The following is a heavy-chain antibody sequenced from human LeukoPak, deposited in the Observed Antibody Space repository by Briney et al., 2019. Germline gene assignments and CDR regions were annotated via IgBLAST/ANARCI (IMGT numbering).Heavy chain of an antibody. CDR2: IIPIFGTA. CDR1: GGTFSSYA. J-gene: IGHJ4*02. Sequence: SVKVSCKAPGGTFSSYAISWVRRAPGQGLEWMGRIIPIFGTANYAQKFQGRVTITTDESTSTAYMELSSLRSEDTAVYYCARDPPDSYSSGWYYFDYWGQGTLVTVSS. D-gene: IGHD6-19*01. CDR3: ARDPPDSYSSGWYYFDY. V-gene: IGHV1-69*05.